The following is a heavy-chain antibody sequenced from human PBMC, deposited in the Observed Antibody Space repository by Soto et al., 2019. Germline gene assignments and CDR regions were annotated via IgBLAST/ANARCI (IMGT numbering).Heavy chain of an antibody. CDR1: GGAITSDF. D-gene: IGHD3-16*02. V-gene: IGHV4-59*01. CDR3: ARDHGSYPNT. CDR2: VYYSGAA. J-gene: IGHJ1*01. Sequence: SETLSLTCNVSGGAITSDFWSWIRQPPGKGLAWIGYVYYSGAADYNPSRKPRVTISIATSKTQFSLRLASATAADTGVYYCARDHGSYPNTWGQGILVTVSS.